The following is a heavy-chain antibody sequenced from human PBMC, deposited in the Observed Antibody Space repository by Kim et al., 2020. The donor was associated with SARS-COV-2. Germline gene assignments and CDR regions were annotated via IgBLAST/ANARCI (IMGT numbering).Heavy chain of an antibody. CDR2: IRGDASEK. J-gene: IGHJ4*02. Sequence: GGSLRLSCVASGFTFSNYWMDWVRQTPGKWLEWVANIRGDASEKNYVDSVKGRFTISRDNVKNSVYLLMNSVRTEDTAVYYCATLKYFWGQGILVTVSS. CDR1: GFTFSNYW. CDR3: ATLKYF. V-gene: IGHV3-7*01.